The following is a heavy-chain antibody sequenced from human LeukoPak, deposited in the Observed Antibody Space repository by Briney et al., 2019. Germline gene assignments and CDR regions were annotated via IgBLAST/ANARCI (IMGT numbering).Heavy chain of an antibody. J-gene: IGHJ6*03. D-gene: IGHD1-26*01. Sequence: GASVKVSCKASGGTFSSYAISWVRQAPGQGLEWMGRIIPILGIANYAQKFQGRVTITADKSTNTAYMELSSLRSEDTAVYYCARAPYGIYSGDYYAYYMDVWGKGTTVTVSS. CDR2: IIPILGIA. CDR3: ARAPYGIYSGDYYAYYMDV. CDR1: GGTFSSYA. V-gene: IGHV1-69*04.